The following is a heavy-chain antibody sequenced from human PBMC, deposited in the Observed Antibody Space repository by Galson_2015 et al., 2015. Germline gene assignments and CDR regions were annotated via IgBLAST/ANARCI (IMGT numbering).Heavy chain of an antibody. CDR1: GYTFTSHY. CDR3: ARGAPNWSQDAFDF. V-gene: IGHV1-46*01. J-gene: IGHJ3*01. D-gene: IGHD1-1*01. CDR2: VNPSGGSP. Sequence: SVKVSCKASGYTFTSHYVHWVRQAPGQGLEWMGLVNPSGGSPRYAQKFQGRVIMTKDTSTSTVYMGLSTLRSEDTAVYYCARGAPNWSQDAFDFWGQGTLVAVSS.